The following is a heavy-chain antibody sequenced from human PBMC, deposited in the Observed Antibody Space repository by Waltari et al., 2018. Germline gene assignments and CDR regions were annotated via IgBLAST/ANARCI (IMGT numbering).Heavy chain of an antibody. Sequence: QVQLQQWGAGLLKPSETLSLTCAVYGGSFSGYYWSWLRPPPGKGLGWIGEINHSGSTNYNPSLKSRVTISVDTSKNQFSLKLSSVTAADTAVYYCARVRYYDSSGYYYYYYYGMDVWGQGTMVTVSS. V-gene: IGHV4-34*01. D-gene: IGHD3-22*01. CDR2: INHSGST. CDR3: ARVRYYDSSGYYYYYYYGMDV. CDR1: GGSFSGYY. J-gene: IGHJ6*02.